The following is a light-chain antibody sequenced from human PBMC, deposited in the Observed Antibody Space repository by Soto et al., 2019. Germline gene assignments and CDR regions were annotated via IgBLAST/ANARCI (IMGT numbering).Light chain of an antibody. CDR3: SSYAGSSNV. V-gene: IGLV2-8*01. J-gene: IGLJ1*01. Sequence: QSVLTQPPSASGSPGQSVAISCTGTSSDAGGYNYVSWYQQHPGKAPKLMIYEVNKRSSGVPDRFSGSKSGNTASLTVSGLQAEDEADYYCSSYAGSSNVFGTGTKVTVL. CDR2: EVN. CDR1: SSDAGGYNY.